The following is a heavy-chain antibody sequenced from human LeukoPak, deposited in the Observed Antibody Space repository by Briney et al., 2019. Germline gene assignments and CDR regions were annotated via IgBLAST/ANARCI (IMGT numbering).Heavy chain of an antibody. CDR3: GSSSGGGMDY. CDR2: INHSGST. J-gene: IGHJ4*02. Sequence: SETLSLTCAVYGGSFSGYYWSWIRQPPGKGLEWIGEINHSGSTNYNPSLKSRVTISVDTSKNQFSLKLSSVTAADTAVYYCGSSSGGGMDYWGQGTLVTVPP. CDR1: GGSFSGYY. D-gene: IGHD6-6*01. V-gene: IGHV4-34*01.